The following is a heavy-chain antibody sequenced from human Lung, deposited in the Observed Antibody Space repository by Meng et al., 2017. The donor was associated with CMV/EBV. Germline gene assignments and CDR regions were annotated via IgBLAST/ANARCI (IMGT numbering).Heavy chain of an antibody. CDR1: GFTFSSYA. CDR2: ISYDGSNK. J-gene: IGHJ3*02. D-gene: IGHD3-22*01. V-gene: IGHV3-30-3*01. CDR3: AREFSGTTYYYDSSGYFAFAI. Sequence: GESLKISCAASGFTFSSYAMHWVRQAPGKGLEWVAVISYDGSNKYYADSVKGRFTISRDNSKNTLYLQMNSLRAEDTAVYYCAREFSGTTYYYDSSGYFAFAIWGQGKXVXVSS.